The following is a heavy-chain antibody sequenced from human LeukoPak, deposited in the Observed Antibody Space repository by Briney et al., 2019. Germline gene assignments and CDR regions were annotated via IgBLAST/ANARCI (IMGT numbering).Heavy chain of an antibody. CDR3: ARDPARDRSSGYPGAFDI. CDR2: IYYSGST. D-gene: IGHD3-22*01. Sequence: SETLSLTCTVSGGSISSGGYYWSWIRQHPGKGLEWIGYIYYSGSTYYNPSLKSRVTISVDTSKNQFSLKLSSVTAADTAVYYCARDPARDRSSGYPGAFDIWGQGTMVTVSS. CDR1: GGSISSGGYY. V-gene: IGHV4-31*03. J-gene: IGHJ3*02.